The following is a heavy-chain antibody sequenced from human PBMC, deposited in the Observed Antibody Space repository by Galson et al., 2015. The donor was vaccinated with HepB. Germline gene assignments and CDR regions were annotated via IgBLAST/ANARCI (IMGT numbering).Heavy chain of an antibody. J-gene: IGHJ6*02. CDR2: IWYDGSNK. Sequence: SLRLSCAASGFTFSSYGMHWVRQAPGKGLEWVAVIWYDGSNKYYADSVKGRFTISRDNSKNTLYLQMNSLRAEDTAVYYCARDLVEWELPPPYYYYGMDVWGQGTTVTVSS. V-gene: IGHV3-33*08. D-gene: IGHD1-26*01. CDR1: GFTFSSYG. CDR3: ARDLVEWELPPPYYYYGMDV.